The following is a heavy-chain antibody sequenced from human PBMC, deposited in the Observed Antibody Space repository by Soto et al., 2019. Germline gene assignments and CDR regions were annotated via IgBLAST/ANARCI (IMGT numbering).Heavy chain of an antibody. J-gene: IGHJ6*02. D-gene: IGHD2-2*02. CDR1: GYSFTNYW. CDR3: ARAAIPHYYYYGMDV. CDR2: IYAGDSDT. Sequence: EVQLVQSGAEVKKPGESLKISCEGSGYSFTNYWIGWVRQMPGKGLEWMGIIYAGDSDTRYSPSFQGQVTISADKSISIAYLQWSSLKASDTAMYYCARAAIPHYYYYGMDVWGQGTTVTVSS. V-gene: IGHV5-51*01.